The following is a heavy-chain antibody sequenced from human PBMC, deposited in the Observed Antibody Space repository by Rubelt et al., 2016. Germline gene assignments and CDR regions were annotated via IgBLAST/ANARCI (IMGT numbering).Heavy chain of an antibody. Sequence: VQVVESGGGVVQPGGSLTLSCAASGFTFKNYAMHWVRQAPGKGLEWVSYISSSIGTIYYADSVRGRVTISRDNAKNSLYRQMNSLRAEDTAVYYCARGTSQQLVLFDCWGQGTLVTVSS. CDR1: GFTFKNYA. V-gene: IGHV3-48*04. CDR2: ISSSIGTI. CDR3: ARGTSQQLVLFDC. J-gene: IGHJ4*02. D-gene: IGHD6-13*01.